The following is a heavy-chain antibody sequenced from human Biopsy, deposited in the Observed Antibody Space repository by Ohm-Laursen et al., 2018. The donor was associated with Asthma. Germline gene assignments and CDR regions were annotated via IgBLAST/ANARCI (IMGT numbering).Heavy chain of an antibody. CDR3: ARIPRRSGSYFVDY. D-gene: IGHD3-22*01. Sequence: SQTLSLTCTVSGDSITSGGCCLNWIRQHPGKGLEWIGYIHHSGTSYFNPSLKSRVSFSRDTSKNQFSLRLSSVTAAATAMYYCARIPRRSGSYFVDYWGQGTLVTVSS. V-gene: IGHV4-31*03. CDR1: GDSITSGGCC. J-gene: IGHJ4*02. CDR2: IHHSGTS.